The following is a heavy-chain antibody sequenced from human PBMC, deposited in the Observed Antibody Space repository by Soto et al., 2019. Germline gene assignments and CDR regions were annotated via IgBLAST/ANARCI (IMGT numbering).Heavy chain of an antibody. CDR3: ARVRATDYGIDY. Sequence: PGGSLRLSCTASAFMLGTYWMTCVRHAPGKGLQWVANIKRYGSEKYYVDFVKGRFTISRDNADNSVFLDMNNLRDDDTATYYCARVRATDYGIDYWGQGALVTVSS. V-gene: IGHV3-7*03. CDR2: IKRYGSEK. D-gene: IGHD4-17*01. J-gene: IGHJ4*02. CDR1: AFMLGTYW.